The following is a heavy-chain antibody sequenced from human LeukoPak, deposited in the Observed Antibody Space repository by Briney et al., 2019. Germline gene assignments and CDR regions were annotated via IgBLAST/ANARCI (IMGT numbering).Heavy chain of an antibody. V-gene: IGHV1-69*04. D-gene: IGHD6-6*01. Sequence: ASVKVSCKASGGTFGSYAISWVRQAPGQGLEWMGRIIPIFGIANYAQNFQGRVTITADKSTSTAFMELSSLRSEDTAVYFCARDRYSSSSRYYYGMDVWGQGTTVTVSS. J-gene: IGHJ6*02. CDR1: GGTFGSYA. CDR2: IIPIFGIA. CDR3: ARDRYSSSSRYYYGMDV.